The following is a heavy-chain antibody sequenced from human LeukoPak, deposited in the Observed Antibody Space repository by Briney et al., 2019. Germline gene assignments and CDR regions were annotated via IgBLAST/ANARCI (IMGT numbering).Heavy chain of an antibody. Sequence: SETLSLTCTVSGYSISSGYYWGWIRQPPGKGLEWIGSIYHSGSTYYNPSLKSRVTISVDTSKNQFSLKLSSVTAADPAVYYCARVFQGCDFWSGYTKSPDAFDIWGQGTMVTVSS. CDR1: GYSISSGYY. CDR3: ARVFQGCDFWSGYTKSPDAFDI. V-gene: IGHV4-38-2*02. J-gene: IGHJ3*02. D-gene: IGHD3-3*01. CDR2: IYHSGST.